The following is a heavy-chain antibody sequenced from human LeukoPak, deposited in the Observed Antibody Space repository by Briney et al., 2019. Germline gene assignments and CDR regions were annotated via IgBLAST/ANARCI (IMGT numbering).Heavy chain of an antibody. CDR1: GFTVSSNS. V-gene: IGHV3-74*01. CDR2: INSDGSNT. CDR3: AREGMALVNFDY. Sequence: GGSLRLSCTVSGFTVSSNSMSWVRQAPGKGLVWVSRINSDGSNTKYADSVKGRFTISRDNAKNTLYLQMNSLRGEDTAVYYCAREGMALVNFDYWGQGTLVTVSS. D-gene: IGHD4-23*01. J-gene: IGHJ4*02.